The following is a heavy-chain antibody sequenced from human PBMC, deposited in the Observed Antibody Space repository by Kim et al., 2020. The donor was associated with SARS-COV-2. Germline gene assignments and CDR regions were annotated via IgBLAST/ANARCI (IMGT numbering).Heavy chain of an antibody. CDR3: ARGRVSAFDI. CDR1: GDSLFSNNVA. J-gene: IGHJ3*02. CDR2: TYYRFKWFS. V-gene: IGHV6-1*01. Sequence: SQTLSLTCAISGDSLFSNNVAWNWLRLSPSRGLEWLGRTYYRFKWFSDYVLFVKSRIIVSADASKNHFSLQLNSVAPEDTALYFCARGRVSAFDIWGQG.